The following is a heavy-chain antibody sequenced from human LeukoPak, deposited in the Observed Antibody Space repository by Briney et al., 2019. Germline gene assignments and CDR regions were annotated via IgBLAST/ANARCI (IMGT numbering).Heavy chain of an antibody. J-gene: IGHJ4*02. CDR1: GFTFRSYG. Sequence: GRSLRLSCAASGFTFRSYGMHWVRQAPGKGLEWVAVIWYDGTHKSYADSVKGRFTISRDNSNSALYLDMNSLRAVDTILYYCAKDLAPHSGSHFDYWGQGTLVTVSS. CDR3: AKDLAPHSGSHFDY. D-gene: IGHD1-26*01. CDR2: IWYDGTHK. V-gene: IGHV3-33*06.